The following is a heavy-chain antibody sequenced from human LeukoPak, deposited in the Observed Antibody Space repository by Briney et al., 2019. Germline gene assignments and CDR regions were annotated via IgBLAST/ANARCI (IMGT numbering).Heavy chain of an antibody. CDR2: IKQDGSEK. V-gene: IGHV3-7*01. Sequence: GGSLRLSCAASGFTFSSHWMSWVRQTPGKGLEWVANIKQDGSEKYYVDSLKGRFTISRDNAKNSLYLQMNSLRAEDTAVYYCARSDFWSGYSYFDYWGQGTLVTVSS. CDR3: ARSDFWSGYSYFDY. J-gene: IGHJ4*02. D-gene: IGHD3-3*01. CDR1: GFTFSSHW.